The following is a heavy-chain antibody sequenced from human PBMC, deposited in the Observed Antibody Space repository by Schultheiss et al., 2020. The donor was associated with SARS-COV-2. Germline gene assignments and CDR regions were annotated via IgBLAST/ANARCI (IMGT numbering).Heavy chain of an antibody. D-gene: IGHD1-26*01. Sequence: ASVKVSCKASGYTFTSYGISWVRQAPGQGLEWMGWISAYNGNTNYAQKLQGRVTMTTDTSTSTAYMELRSLRSDDTAVYYCARQSPGGCPERELLPCVDYWGQGTLVTVSS. CDR2: ISAYNGNT. CDR3: ARQSPGGCPERELLPCVDY. V-gene: IGHV1-18*01. J-gene: IGHJ4*02. CDR1: GYTFTSYG.